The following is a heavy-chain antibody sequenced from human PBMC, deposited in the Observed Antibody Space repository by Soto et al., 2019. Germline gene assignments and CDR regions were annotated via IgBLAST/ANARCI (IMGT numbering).Heavy chain of an antibody. CDR1: GFTFSSYG. V-gene: IGHV3-33*01. CDR2: IWYDGSNK. J-gene: IGHJ4*02. CDR3: ARWDTAMDPYYFDY. Sequence: GGSLRLSCAASGFTFSSYGMHWVRQAPGKGLEWVAVIWYDGSNKYYADSVKGRFTISRDNSKNTLYLQMNSLRAEDTAVYYCARWDTAMDPYYFDYWGQGTLVTVSS. D-gene: IGHD5-18*01.